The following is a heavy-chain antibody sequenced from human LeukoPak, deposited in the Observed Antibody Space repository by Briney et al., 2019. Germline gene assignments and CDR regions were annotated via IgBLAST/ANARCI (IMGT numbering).Heavy chain of an antibody. V-gene: IGHV3-48*04. CDR2: ISSSSSTI. CDR3: ARDGTVTAGPFDP. CDR1: GFSFNTYI. D-gene: IGHD4-17*01. Sequence: GGSLRLSGAASGFSFNTYIMNWVRQAPGKGLEWVSHISSSSSTIYYADSVKGRFTISRDNAKTSLYLQMNSLTAEDTAVYYCARDGTVTAGPFDPWGGGTLVTVSS. J-gene: IGHJ5*02.